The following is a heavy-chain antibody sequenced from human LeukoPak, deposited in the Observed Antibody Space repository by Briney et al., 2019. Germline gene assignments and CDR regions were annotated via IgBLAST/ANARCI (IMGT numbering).Heavy chain of an antibody. J-gene: IGHJ3*02. D-gene: IGHD2-15*01. CDR1: GYTFTSYG. CDR2: INPNSGGT. V-gene: IGHV1-2*02. Sequence: ASVKVSCKASGYTFTSYGISWVRQAPGQGLEWMGWINPNSGGTNYAQKFQGRVTMTRDTSISTAYMELSRLRSDDTAVYYCARGVVVAATHDAFDIWGQGTMVTVSS. CDR3: ARGVVVAATHDAFDI.